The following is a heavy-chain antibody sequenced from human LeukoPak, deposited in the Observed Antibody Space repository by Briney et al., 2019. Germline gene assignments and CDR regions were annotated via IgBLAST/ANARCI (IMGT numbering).Heavy chain of an antibody. CDR2: IRYDGSNK. CDR3: ARGSIAARPGWFDP. Sequence: PGGSLRLSCAASGFTFSSYGMHWVRQAPGKGLEWVAFIRYDGSNKYYADSVKGRFTISRDNSKNTLYLQMNSLRAEDTAVYYCARGSIAARPGWFDPWGQGTLVTVSS. CDR1: GFTFSSYG. D-gene: IGHD6-6*01. V-gene: IGHV3-30*02. J-gene: IGHJ5*02.